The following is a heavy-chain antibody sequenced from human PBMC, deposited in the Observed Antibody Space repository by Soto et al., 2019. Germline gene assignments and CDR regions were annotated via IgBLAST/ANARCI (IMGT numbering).Heavy chain of an antibody. V-gene: IGHV4-34*01. CDR1: GGSFSGYY. J-gene: IGHJ6*02. CDR3: ARGRRGGYCSSTSCYGKDYYYGMDV. CDR2: INHSGST. D-gene: IGHD2-2*03. Sequence: QVQLQQWGAGLLKPSETLSLTCAVYGGSFSGYYWSWIRQPPGKGLEWLGEINHSGSTNYNPSLKSRVTISVDTSKNQFSLKLSSVTAADTAVYYCARGRRGGYCSSTSCYGKDYYYGMDVWGQGTTVTVSS.